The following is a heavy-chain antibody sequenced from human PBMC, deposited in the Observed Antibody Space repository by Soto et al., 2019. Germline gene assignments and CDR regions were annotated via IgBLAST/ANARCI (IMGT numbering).Heavy chain of an antibody. D-gene: IGHD2-21*02. J-gene: IGHJ4*02. Sequence: ALVNVSCKAYGYTFTSYAMHWVRQAPGQRLEWMGWINAGNGNTKYSQKFQGRVTITRDTSASTAYMELSSLRSEDTAVYYCARSIVVVTALDYWGQGTLVTVSS. CDR1: GYTFTSYA. V-gene: IGHV1-3*01. CDR3: ARSIVVVTALDY. CDR2: INAGNGNT.